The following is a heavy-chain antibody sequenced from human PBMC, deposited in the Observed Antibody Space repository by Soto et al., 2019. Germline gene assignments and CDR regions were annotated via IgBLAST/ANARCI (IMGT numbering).Heavy chain of an antibody. Sequence: LSETLSLTCTVSGGSISSYYWSWIRQPAGKGLEWIGRIYTSGSTNYNPSLKSRVTMSVDTSKNQFSLKLSSVTAADTAVYYCARGGYYDFWSGPKSPYYYGMDVWGQGTTVTVSS. CDR3: ARGGYYDFWSGPKSPYYYGMDV. J-gene: IGHJ6*02. CDR2: IYTSGST. D-gene: IGHD3-3*01. CDR1: GGSISSYY. V-gene: IGHV4-4*07.